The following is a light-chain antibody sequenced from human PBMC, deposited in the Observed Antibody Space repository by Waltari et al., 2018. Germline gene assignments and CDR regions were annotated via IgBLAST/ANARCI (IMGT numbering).Light chain of an antibody. CDR1: QDINNY. CDR3: QKYNRVPWT. Sequence: DIQMTQSPSSLSASVGDRVTITCRASQDINNYLAWYQQKPGKVPKLLIYAASTLQSGAPARFSGSDPGTEFTLTISGLQPEDVATYYCQKYNRVPWTFGPGTKVEIK. CDR2: AAS. J-gene: IGKJ1*01. V-gene: IGKV1-27*01.